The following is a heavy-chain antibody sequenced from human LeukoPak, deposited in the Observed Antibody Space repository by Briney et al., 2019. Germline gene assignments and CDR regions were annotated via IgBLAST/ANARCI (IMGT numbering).Heavy chain of an antibody. CDR3: ARVDQGHDYYMDV. D-gene: IGHD2-2*03. CDR2: ISAYNSNT. V-gene: IGHV1-18*01. Sequence: ASVKVSCKAYGYTLTSYGICCVRQAPGQGLEWIGWISAYNSNTNYAQRLQGRVTMTTDTSTSTAYMELRSLRPDDTAVYYCARVDQGHDYYMDVWGKGTTVTVSS. J-gene: IGHJ6*03. CDR1: GYTLTSYG.